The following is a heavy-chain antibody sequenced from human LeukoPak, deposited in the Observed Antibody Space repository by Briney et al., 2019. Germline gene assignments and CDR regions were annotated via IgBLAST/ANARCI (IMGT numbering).Heavy chain of an antibody. V-gene: IGHV3-23*01. D-gene: IGHD2-21*02. CDR3: EKDLGGSGDYRPY. CDR2: ISGSDGST. Sequence: GGSLRLSCAASGFTYSSYAMSWVRQAPGKGLEWVSAISGSDGSTYYADSVKGRFTISRDNSKNTLYLQMNSLSAEDTAVYYCEKDLGGSGDYRPYWGQGSVVTVSS. CDR1: GFTYSSYA. J-gene: IGHJ4*02.